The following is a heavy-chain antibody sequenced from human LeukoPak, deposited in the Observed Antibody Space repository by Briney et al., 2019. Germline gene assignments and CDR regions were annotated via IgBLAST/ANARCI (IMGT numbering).Heavy chain of an antibody. Sequence: GSVKVSCKASGYTFSNYGISWVRQAPGQGLDWMGWISAYNGATKYARKFQDRATMTTDTSTSTDYMELSSLRSDDTAVYYCAREGTSRHFEYWGQGTLVTVSS. CDR1: GYTFSNYG. CDR2: ISAYNGAT. J-gene: IGHJ4*02. CDR3: AREGTSRHFEY. D-gene: IGHD3-16*02. V-gene: IGHV1-18*01.